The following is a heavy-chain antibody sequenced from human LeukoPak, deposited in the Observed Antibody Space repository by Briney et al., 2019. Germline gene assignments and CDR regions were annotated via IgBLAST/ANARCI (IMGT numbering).Heavy chain of an antibody. CDR3: AKDSYDSSGSRYDY. J-gene: IGHJ4*02. D-gene: IGHD3-22*01. V-gene: IGHV3-23*01. CDR2: TSGGGGST. CDR1: GFTFSSYG. Sequence: GGSLRLSCAASGFTFSSYGMHWVRQAPGVGLEWVSATSGGGGSTWYADSVKGRFTISRDNSKNTLYMQMNSLRAEDTAVYYCAKDSYDSSGSRYDYWGQGTLVTVSS.